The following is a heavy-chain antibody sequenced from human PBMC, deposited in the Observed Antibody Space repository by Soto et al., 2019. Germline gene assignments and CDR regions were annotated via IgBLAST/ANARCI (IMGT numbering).Heavy chain of an antibody. V-gene: IGHV4-59*01. CDR2: IYYSGST. CDR3: ARDGWVTMVRGVPYYYYGMDV. CDR1: GGSISSYY. Sequence: PSETLSLTCTVSGGSISSYYWSWIRQPPGKGLEWIGYIYYSGSTNYNPSLKSRVTISVDTSKNQFSLKLSSVTAADTDVYYCARDGWVTMVRGVPYYYYGMDVWGQGTTVTVSS. D-gene: IGHD3-10*01. J-gene: IGHJ6*02.